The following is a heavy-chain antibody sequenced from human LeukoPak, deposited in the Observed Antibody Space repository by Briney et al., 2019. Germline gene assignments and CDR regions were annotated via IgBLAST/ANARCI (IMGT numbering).Heavy chain of an antibody. V-gene: IGHV1-2*02. D-gene: IGHD3-22*01. CDR3: ARDRPQDYYDSSGYYDY. CDR1: GYTFTGYY. CDR2: INPNSGGT. Sequence: ASVKVSCKASGYTFTGYYMHWVRQAPGQGLEWMGWINPNSGGTNYAQKFQGRVTMTRDTSISTAYMELSRLRSDDTAVYCCARDRPQDYYDSSGYYDYWGQGTLVTVSS. J-gene: IGHJ4*02.